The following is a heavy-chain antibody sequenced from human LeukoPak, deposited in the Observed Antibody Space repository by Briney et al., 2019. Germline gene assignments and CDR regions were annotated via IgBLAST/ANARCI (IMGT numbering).Heavy chain of an antibody. CDR2: IYHSGST. CDR3: ASGRSSIRWFAP. Sequence: SETLSLTCAVSGYSISSGYYWGWIRQPPGKGLEWIGSIYHSGSTYYNPSLKSRVTIAVDTSKNQFSLKLISVTAADTAVYYCASGRSSIRWFAPWGQGTLVTVSS. D-gene: IGHD6-6*01. CDR1: GYSISSGYY. J-gene: IGHJ5*02. V-gene: IGHV4-38-2*01.